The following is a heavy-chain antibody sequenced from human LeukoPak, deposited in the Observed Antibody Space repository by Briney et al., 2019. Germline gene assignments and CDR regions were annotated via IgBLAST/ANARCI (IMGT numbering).Heavy chain of an antibody. CDR2: IYYSGST. D-gene: IGHD6-19*01. J-gene: IGHJ5*02. V-gene: IGHV4-59*08. CDR1: GGSISSYY. Sequence: SETLSLTCTVSGGSISSYYWSWIRQPPGKGLEWIGYIYYSGSTNYNPSLKSRVTISVNTSKNQFSLKLSSVSAADTAVYYCARQVERKQWLVRDNWFDPWGQGTLVTVSS. CDR3: ARQVERKQWLVRDNWFDP.